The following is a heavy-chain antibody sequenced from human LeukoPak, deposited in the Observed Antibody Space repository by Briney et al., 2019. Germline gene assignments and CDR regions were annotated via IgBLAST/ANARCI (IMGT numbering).Heavy chain of an antibody. J-gene: IGHJ5*02. V-gene: IGHV4-34*01. D-gene: IGHD3-10*01. CDR2: INHSGST. CDR3: ARHMVTMVRGVIIGYNWFDP. CDR1: GGSFSGYY. Sequence: SETLSLTCAVYGGSFSGYYWSWIRQPPGKGLEWIGEINHSGSTNYNPSLKSRVTISVDTSKNQFSLKLSSVTAADTAVYYCARHMVTMVRGVIIGYNWFDPWGQGTLVTVSS.